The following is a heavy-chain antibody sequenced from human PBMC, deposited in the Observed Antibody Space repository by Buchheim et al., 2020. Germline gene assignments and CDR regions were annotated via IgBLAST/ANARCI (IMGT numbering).Heavy chain of an antibody. CDR2: IIPNLGTT. CDR1: GGTFSDYY. Sequence: QVQLVQSGAEVKKPESSVRVSCKTSGGTFSDYYISWVRQAPGQGLEWMGGIIPNLGTTKYAQKFQGPVTFTADRSTRPAYMELSSLKSEDTAVYYCASDVGTFVGASDYWGQGTL. J-gene: IGHJ4*02. V-gene: IGHV1-69*06. D-gene: IGHD1-26*01. CDR3: ASDVGTFVGASDY.